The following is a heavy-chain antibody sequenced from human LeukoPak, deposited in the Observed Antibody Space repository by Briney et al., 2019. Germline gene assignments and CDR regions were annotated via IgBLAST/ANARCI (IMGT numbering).Heavy chain of an antibody. CDR3: ARGPADGLYYMDV. J-gene: IGHJ6*03. CDR2: IHPSGST. V-gene: IGHV4-4*07. Sequence: SETLSLTCTVSGGSVSSSYWTWIRQPAGKGLEWIGRIHPSGSTNYNPSLRSRVAMSVDTSKNQFSLKLSSVTAADTAVYYCARGPADGLYYMDVWGKGTTVTVSS. CDR1: GGSVSSSY. D-gene: IGHD3/OR15-3a*01.